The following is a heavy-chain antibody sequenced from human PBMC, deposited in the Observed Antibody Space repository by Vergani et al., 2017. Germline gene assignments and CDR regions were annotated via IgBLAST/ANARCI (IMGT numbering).Heavy chain of an antibody. J-gene: IGHJ4*02. Sequence: EVQLVESGGGLVKPGGSLRLSCAASGFTFSNAWMSWVRQAPGKGLEWVGRIKSKTDGGTTDYAAPVKGRFTISRDDSKNTLYLQMNSLKTEDTAVYYCTTDRVVQQVDVDYWGQGTLVTVSS. D-gene: IGHD2-15*01. CDR3: TTDRVVQQVDVDY. V-gene: IGHV3-15*01. CDR2: IKSKTDGGTT. CDR1: GFTFSNAW.